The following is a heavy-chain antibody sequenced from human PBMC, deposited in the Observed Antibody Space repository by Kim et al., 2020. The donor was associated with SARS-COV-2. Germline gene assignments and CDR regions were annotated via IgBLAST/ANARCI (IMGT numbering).Heavy chain of an antibody. V-gene: IGHV3-21*01. CDR3: ARGLSPLSGSRLDF. D-gene: IGHD2-15*01. Sequence: YADPLKGRFTISRDNAKTSLFLRMSTLRAEDTAVYYCARGLSPLSGSRLDFWGQGALVTVSS. J-gene: IGHJ4*02.